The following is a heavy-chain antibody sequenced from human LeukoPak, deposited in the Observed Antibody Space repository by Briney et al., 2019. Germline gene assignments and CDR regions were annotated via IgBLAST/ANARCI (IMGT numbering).Heavy chain of an antibody. V-gene: IGHV3-13*01. CDR2: IGTAGDT. J-gene: IGHJ6*03. CDR1: GFTFSSYD. Sequence: GGSLRLSCAASGFTFSSYDIHWVRQATGKGLEWVSAIGTAGDTYYPGSVKGRFTISRENAKNSLYLQMNSLRAGDTAVYYCARSGDLGYGHGGYYYMDVWGKGTTVTVSS. CDR3: ARSGDLGYGHGGYYYMDV. D-gene: IGHD5-18*01.